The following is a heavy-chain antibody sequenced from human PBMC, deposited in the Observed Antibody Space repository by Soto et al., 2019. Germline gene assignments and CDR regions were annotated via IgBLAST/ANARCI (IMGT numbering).Heavy chain of an antibody. CDR3: ARAPYYDVYLDY. V-gene: IGHV3-7*03. J-gene: IGHJ4*02. CDR1: GFILSNYW. D-gene: IGHD3-16*01. Sequence: DVQLEESGGGLVQPGGSLRLSCAASGFILSNYWMVWVRQAPGKGLEWVANIRQDGNEKYYVGSARGRFTISRDNTRNSVSLQMNSLRAEDTAVYYCARAPYYDVYLDYWGQGTPVTVSS. CDR2: IRQDGNEK.